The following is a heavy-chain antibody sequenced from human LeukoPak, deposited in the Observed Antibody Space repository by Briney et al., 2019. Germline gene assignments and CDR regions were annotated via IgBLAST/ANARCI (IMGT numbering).Heavy chain of an antibody. CDR3: AKFSYGDYVA. CDR1: GFTFSSYG. CDR2: IRHDESKK. V-gene: IGHV3-30*02. Sequence: GGSLRLSCAASGFTFSSYGMHWVRQAPGKGLEWVAFIRHDESKKNYADSVKGRFTISRDNSKNTLSLQMNSLRADDTAVYYCAKFSYGDYVAWGQGTLVTVSS. J-gene: IGHJ5*02. D-gene: IGHD4-17*01.